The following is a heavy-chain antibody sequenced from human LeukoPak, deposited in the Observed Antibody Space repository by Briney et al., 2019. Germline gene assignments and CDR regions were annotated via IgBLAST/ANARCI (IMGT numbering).Heavy chain of an antibody. CDR2: IYHSGSS. Sequence: SETLSLTCTVSGASISSTADYWAWIRQSPGKGLEWIASIYHSGSSYYNPSLKSRVTISVDTSKRHFSLNLSSVTASDTANYFCARALGYCRGTSCYFRFDPWGQGTLVTVSS. CDR1: GASISSTADY. CDR3: ARALGYCRGTSCYFRFDP. J-gene: IGHJ5*02. D-gene: IGHD2-2*03. V-gene: IGHV4-39*07.